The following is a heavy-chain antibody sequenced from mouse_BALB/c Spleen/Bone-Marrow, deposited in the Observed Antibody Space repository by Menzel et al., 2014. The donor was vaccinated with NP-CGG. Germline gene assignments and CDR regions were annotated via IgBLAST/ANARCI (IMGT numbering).Heavy chain of an antibody. J-gene: IGHJ4*01. V-gene: IGHV3-8*02. CDR2: ISHSGST. D-gene: IGHD2-14*01. CDR3: ARAGYRYDVGYAMDY. Sequence: EVQLVESGPSLVKPSQTLSLPCSVTGDSITSGYWNWIRKFPGNKLEYMGYISHSGSTYSNPSLKSRISITRDTSKNQYYLQLNSVTTEDTATYYCARAGYRYDVGYAMDYWGQGTSVTVSS. CDR1: GDSITSGY.